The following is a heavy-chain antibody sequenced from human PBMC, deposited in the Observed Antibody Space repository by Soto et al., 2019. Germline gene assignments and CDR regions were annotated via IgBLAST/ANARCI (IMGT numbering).Heavy chain of an antibody. CDR3: ARKGANSEPNWFDP. V-gene: IGHV5-10-1*01. CDR1: GYSFTSYW. D-gene: IGHD7-27*01. J-gene: IGHJ5*02. Sequence: PGESLKISCKGSGYSFTSYWISWVRQMPGKGLEWMGRIDPSDSYTNYSPSFQGHVTISADQSISTSFLQWSSLQASDTAMYYCARKGANSEPNWFDPWGQGTLVTVSS. CDR2: IDPSDSYT.